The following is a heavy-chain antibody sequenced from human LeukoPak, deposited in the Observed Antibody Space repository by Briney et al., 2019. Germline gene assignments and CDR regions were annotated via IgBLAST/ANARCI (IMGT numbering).Heavy chain of an antibody. CDR3: ARAQVYCSGGTCYLIGFDY. CDR1: GGSISSYS. V-gene: IGHV4-59*01. CDR2: IYDTGST. Sequence: SETLSLTCTVSGGSISSYSWSWIRQSPGKGLEWIGYIYDTGSTNYNPSLKSRVAISVDTSKKKFSLKMTSVTAADTAVYYCARAQVYCSGGTCYLIGFDYWGQGTLVTVS. J-gene: IGHJ4*02. D-gene: IGHD2-15*01.